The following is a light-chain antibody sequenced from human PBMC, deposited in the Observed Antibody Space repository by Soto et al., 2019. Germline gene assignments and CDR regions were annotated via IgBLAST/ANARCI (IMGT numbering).Light chain of an antibody. Sequence: QSVLTQPPSVSGAPGQRVTISCTGSGSNIGAGYDVHWYQQIPGTAPKLLIFDNNNLPSGVPDRFSGSKSATSASLAITGLQGEDEADYCCQSFDSSLNGWVFGGGTKLTVL. V-gene: IGLV1-40*01. CDR1: GSNIGAGYD. J-gene: IGLJ3*02. CDR3: QSFDSSLNGWV. CDR2: DNN.